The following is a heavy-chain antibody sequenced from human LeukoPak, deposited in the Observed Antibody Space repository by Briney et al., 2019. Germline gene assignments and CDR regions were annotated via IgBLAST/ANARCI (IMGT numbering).Heavy chain of an antibody. CDR3: AVAVAGKRGWFDP. Sequence: PGGSLRLSCAASGFTFSSFWMSWVRQAPGKGLEWVANIKQDGSEKQYVDSVKGRFTISRDNAKNSLYLHMQSLRVEDAAVYYCAVAVAGKRGWFDPWGQGTLVTVSS. CDR1: GFTFSSFW. V-gene: IGHV3-7*01. D-gene: IGHD6-19*01. J-gene: IGHJ5*02. CDR2: IKQDGSEK.